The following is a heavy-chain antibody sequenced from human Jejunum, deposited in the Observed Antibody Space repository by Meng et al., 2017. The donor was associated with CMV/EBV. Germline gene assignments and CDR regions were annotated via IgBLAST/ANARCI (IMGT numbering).Heavy chain of an antibody. J-gene: IGHJ5*01. Sequence: QVHLQESGPGLVRPSETLSLTCSVSGGSVSKYYWGWIRQTQGGGLEWLGYIYNSGDIYYNPFLEGRVTISTDTSKNQFSLKLRYVTAADTAVYYCVRHGDCSSGSCYYHWLDPWGQGSLVTVSS. V-gene: IGHV4-59*02. CDR1: GGSVSKYY. CDR3: VRHGDCSSGSCYYHWLDP. D-gene: IGHD2-2*01. CDR2: IYNSGDI.